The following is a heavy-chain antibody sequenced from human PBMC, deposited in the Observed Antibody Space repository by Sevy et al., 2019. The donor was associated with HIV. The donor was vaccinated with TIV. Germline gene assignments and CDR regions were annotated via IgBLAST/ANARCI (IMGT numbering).Heavy chain of an antibody. CDR1: GFVFSDYW. D-gene: IGHD2-2*01. J-gene: IGHJ6*02. Sequence: GGSLRLSCAASGFVFSDYWMSWVRQAPGKGLEWVANIKRDGSEKYYVASVKGRFTISRDNAKTSLYLQMNSLRGEDTDVYYCARDCSSATCLWGMDVWGQGTMVTVSS. CDR2: IKRDGSEK. V-gene: IGHV3-7*03. CDR3: ARDCSSATCLWGMDV.